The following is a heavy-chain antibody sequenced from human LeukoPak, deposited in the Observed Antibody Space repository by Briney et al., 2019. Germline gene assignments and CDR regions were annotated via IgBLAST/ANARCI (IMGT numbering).Heavy chain of an antibody. J-gene: IGHJ3*02. CDR1: GFTFSSYG. D-gene: IGHD1-26*01. V-gene: IGHV3-33*06. Sequence: PGGSLRLSCAASGFTFSSYGMHWVRQAPGKGLEWVAVIWYDGSNKYYADSVKGRFTISRDNSKNTLYLQMNSLRAEDTAVYYCAKEWEWELLRGDAFDIWGQGTMVTVSS. CDR2: IWYDGSNK. CDR3: AKEWEWELLRGDAFDI.